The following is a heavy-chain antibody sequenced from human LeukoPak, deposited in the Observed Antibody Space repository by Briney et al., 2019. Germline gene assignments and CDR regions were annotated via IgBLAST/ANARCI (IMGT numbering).Heavy chain of an antibody. CDR1: GFTFSSYW. Sequence: GGSLRLSCAASGFTFSSYWMSWVRQAPGKGLEWVANIKQDGSEKYYVDSVKGRFTISRDNAKNSLYLQMNSLRAEDTAVYYCARDLLEYQLLTLYSYYGMDVWGQGTTVTVSS. CDR3: ARDLLEYQLLTLYSYYGMDV. CDR2: IKQDGSEK. V-gene: IGHV3-7*01. D-gene: IGHD2-2*01. J-gene: IGHJ6*02.